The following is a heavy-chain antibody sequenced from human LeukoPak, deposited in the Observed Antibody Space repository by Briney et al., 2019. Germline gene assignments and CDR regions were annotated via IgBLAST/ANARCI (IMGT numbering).Heavy chain of an antibody. J-gene: IGHJ4*02. CDR3: AGGPLWFGELPFDY. CDR2: INHSGST. CDR1: GGSFSGYY. D-gene: IGHD3-10*01. Sequence: SETLSLTCAVYGGSFSGYYWSWIRQPPGKGLEWIGEINHSGSTNYNPSLKSRVTISVDTSKNQFSLKLSSVTAADTAVYYCAGGPLWFGELPFDYWGQGTLVTVSS. V-gene: IGHV4-34*01.